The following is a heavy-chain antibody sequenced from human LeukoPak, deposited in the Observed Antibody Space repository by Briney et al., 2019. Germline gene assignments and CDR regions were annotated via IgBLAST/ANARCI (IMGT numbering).Heavy chain of an antibody. CDR2: IKQDGSEK. CDR1: GFTFSSYW. Sequence: GGSLRLSCAASGFTFSSYWMSWVRQAPGKGLEWVANIKQDGSEKYYVDSVKGRFTISRDNAKNSLYLQMNSLRAEDTAVYYCARDVYSSSWDNWFDPWGQGTLVTVSS. CDR3: ARDVYSSSWDNWFDP. D-gene: IGHD6-13*01. J-gene: IGHJ5*02. V-gene: IGHV3-7*01.